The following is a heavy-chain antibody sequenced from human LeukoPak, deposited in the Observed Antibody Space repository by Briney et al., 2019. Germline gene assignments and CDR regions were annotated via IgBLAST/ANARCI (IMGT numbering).Heavy chain of an antibody. D-gene: IGHD6-19*01. Sequence: GGSLRLSCAASGFNFSGSALHWVRQASGKGLEWIGRIRSKANNYATAYVASVKGRFTISRDDSKNTAYLQMNSLKIEDTAVYYCARHLGAGGSGVDYWGQGTLVTVSS. J-gene: IGHJ4*02. CDR1: GFNFSGSA. V-gene: IGHV3-73*01. CDR3: ARHLGAGGSGVDY. CDR2: IRSKANNYAT.